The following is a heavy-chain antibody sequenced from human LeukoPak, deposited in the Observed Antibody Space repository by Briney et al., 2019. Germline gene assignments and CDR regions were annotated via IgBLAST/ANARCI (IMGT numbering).Heavy chain of an antibody. V-gene: IGHV1-2*02. J-gene: IGHJ4*02. CDR2: INPNTGAT. CDR1: GDTFTGYY. Sequence: ASVKVSCKPSGDTFTGYYLHWVRQAPGQGLEWMGWINPNTGATIYAEKFQGRVTMTRDTSIDTAYMEMRSLRSEDTAVYYFASDRVSSGWARPRYFEFWGQGTLITVS. D-gene: IGHD6-19*01. CDR3: ASDRVSSGWARPRYFEF.